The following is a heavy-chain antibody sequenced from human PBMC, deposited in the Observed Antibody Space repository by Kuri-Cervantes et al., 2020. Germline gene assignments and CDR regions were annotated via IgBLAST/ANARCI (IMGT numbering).Heavy chain of an antibody. D-gene: IGHD3-3*01. Sequence: SQTLSLTCAVYGGSFSGYYWSWIRQPPGKGLEWIGEINHSGSTNYNPSLKSRVIISAVTSRSQFSLKLSSVTAADTAVYYCAKGTAYNFWSGKYYFDNWGQGTLVTVSS. V-gene: IGHV4-34*01. CDR1: GGSFSGYY. CDR2: INHSGST. CDR3: AKGTAYNFWSGKYYFDN. J-gene: IGHJ4*02.